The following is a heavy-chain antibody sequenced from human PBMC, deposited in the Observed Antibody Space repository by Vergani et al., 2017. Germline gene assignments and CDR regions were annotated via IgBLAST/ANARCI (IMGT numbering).Heavy chain of an antibody. CDR1: GYSFTSSW. V-gene: IGHV5-51*01. J-gene: IGHJ3*02. CDR3: ARREYSSPSGAFDI. D-gene: IGHD6-6*01. CDR2: IYPGDSDT. Sequence: EVQLVQSGAEVKKPGESLKISCEGSGYSFTSSWIAWGRQMPGKGLEWMGIIYPGDSDTRYSPSFQGQVTISADRSISTAYLQWSSLKASDTAMYYCARREYSSPSGAFDIWGQGTMVTVSS.